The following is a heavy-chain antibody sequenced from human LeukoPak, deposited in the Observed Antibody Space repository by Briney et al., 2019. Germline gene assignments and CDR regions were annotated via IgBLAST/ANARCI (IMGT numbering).Heavy chain of an antibody. CDR2: ISGSGGST. CDR3: AKDQNWEGGY. V-gene: IGHV3-23*01. CDR1: GFTFSSYA. Sequence: PGGSLRLSCAASGFTFSSYAMSWVRQAPGKGLEWVSAISGSGGSTYYADSVKGRFTISRDNSKNTVYLQMNSLRVEDTAVYYCAKDQNWEGGYWGQGTLVTVSS. D-gene: IGHD7-27*01. J-gene: IGHJ4*02.